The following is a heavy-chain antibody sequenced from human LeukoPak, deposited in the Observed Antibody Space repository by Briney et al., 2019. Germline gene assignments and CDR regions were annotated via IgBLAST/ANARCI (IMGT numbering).Heavy chain of an antibody. D-gene: IGHD6-13*01. CDR3: ARGRQAGAVLYYFDY. J-gene: IGHJ4*02. CDR1: GFTFSSYA. V-gene: IGHV3-30-3*01. Sequence: GGSLRLSCAASGFTFSSYAMHWVRQAPGKGLEWVAVISYDGSNKYYADSVKGRFTISRDNSKNTLYLQMNSLRAEDTAVYYIARGRQAGAVLYYFDYWGQGTLVTVSS. CDR2: ISYDGSNK.